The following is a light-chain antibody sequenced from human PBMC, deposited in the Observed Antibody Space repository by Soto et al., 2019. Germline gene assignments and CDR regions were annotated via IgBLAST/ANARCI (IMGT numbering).Light chain of an antibody. J-gene: IGLJ3*02. V-gene: IGLV1-40*01. Sequence: QSMLPQPPSVSGAPGQRGTISCTGSSSNIGAGYDVHWYQQLPGTAPKLLIYGNSNRPSGVPDRFSGSKSGTSASLAITGLQAEDEADYYCQSYDSSWVFGGGTKVTVL. CDR1: SSNIGAGYD. CDR2: GNS. CDR3: QSYDSSWV.